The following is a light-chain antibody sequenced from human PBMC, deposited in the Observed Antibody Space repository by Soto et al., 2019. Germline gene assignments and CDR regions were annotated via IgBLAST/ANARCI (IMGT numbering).Light chain of an antibody. CDR2: GVT. V-gene: IGLV2-14*01. J-gene: IGLJ1*01. CDR1: SSDVGGYIY. CDR3: SSYTTSSTLYV. Sequence: QSALAQPASVSGSPGQSITISCTGTSSDVGGYIYVSWYQQHPGRAPKLIIYGVTNRPSGISTRFSGSKSGNTASLTISGLXAEDEADYYCSSYTTSSTLYVFGTGTKVTVL.